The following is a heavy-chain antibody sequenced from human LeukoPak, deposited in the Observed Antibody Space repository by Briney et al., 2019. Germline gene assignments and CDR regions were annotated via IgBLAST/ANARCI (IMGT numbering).Heavy chain of an antibody. D-gene: IGHD3-10*01. CDR2: INHSGST. V-gene: IGHV4-34*01. Sequence: ASETLSLTCAVYGGSFSGYYWSWIRQPPGKGLEWIGEINHSGSTNYNPSLKSRVTISVDTSKNQFSLKLSSVTAADTAVYYCARDLGVRGVIIKRPKGWFDPWGQGTLVTVSS. J-gene: IGHJ5*02. CDR1: GGSFSGYY. CDR3: ARDLGVRGVIIKRPKGWFDP.